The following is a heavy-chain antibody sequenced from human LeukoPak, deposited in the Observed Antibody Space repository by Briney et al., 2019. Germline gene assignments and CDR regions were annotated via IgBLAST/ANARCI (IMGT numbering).Heavy chain of an antibody. V-gene: IGHV3-30*04. CDR2: ISYDGSNE. CDR1: GFTFSSYV. Sequence: QSGGSLRLSCAASGFTFSSYVMHWVRQAPGKGLEWVAIISYDGSNEYYADSVKGRFTISRENSRNTLYLQMNSLRAEDTAVYYCANLAKDAFDIWGQGTMVTVSS. D-gene: IGHD2-21*01. J-gene: IGHJ3*02. CDR3: ANLAKDAFDI.